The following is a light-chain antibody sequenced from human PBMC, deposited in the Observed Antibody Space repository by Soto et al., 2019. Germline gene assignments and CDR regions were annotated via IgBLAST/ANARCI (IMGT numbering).Light chain of an antibody. V-gene: IGKV3-20*01. CDR3: QQYGSSSYT. CDR2: GAS. Sequence: EIVLTQSPGTLSLSPGERATLSCRASQSVSSTFLYWYQQHPGQAPRLLIYGASSRATVITDRVSGSGAGTDFTITSSRLEPEDFAVYFCQQYGSSSYTFGQGTKLEIK. CDR1: QSVSSTF. J-gene: IGKJ2*01.